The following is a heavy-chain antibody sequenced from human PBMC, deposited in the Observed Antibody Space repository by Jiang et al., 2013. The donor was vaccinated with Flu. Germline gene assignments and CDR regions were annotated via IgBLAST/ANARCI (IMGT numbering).Heavy chain of an antibody. CDR3: ARQFCDVTGCYTTIYRYFDV. CDR2: IYPGDSET. CDR1: GYTFTTYW. J-gene: IGHJ2*01. Sequence: GAEVKKPGESLKISCEASGYTFTTYWIGWVRQMPDKGLELMGLIYPGDSETRYSPSFQGQVTISADKSINTAYLQWSSLKASDTAMYYCARQFCDVTGCYTTIYRYFDVWGRGTLVTVSS. V-gene: IGHV5-51*01. D-gene: IGHD2-2*01.